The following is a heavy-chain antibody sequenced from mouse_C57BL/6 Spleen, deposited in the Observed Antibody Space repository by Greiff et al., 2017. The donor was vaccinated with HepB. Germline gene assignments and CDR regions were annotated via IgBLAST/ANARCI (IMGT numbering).Heavy chain of an antibody. J-gene: IGHJ1*03. D-gene: IGHD2-2*01. CDR2: INPYNGGT. V-gene: IGHV1-19*01. CDR3: ARYGYDEVYWYFDV. Sequence: EVQLQQSGPVLVKPGASVKMSCKASGYTFTDYYMNWVKQSHGKSLEWIGVINPYNGGTSYNQKFKGKATLTVDKSSSTAYMELNSLTSEDSAVYYCARYGYDEVYWYFDVWGTGTTVTVSS. CDR1: GYTFTDYY.